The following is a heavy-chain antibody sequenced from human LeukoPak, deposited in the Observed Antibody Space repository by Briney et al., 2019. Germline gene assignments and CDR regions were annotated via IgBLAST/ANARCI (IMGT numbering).Heavy chain of an antibody. CDR3: ARAGGYSSSWYYYYMDV. D-gene: IGHD6-13*01. V-gene: IGHV3-7*01. Sequence: GGSLRLSCAASGFTFSSYWMSWVRQAPGKGLEWVANIKQDGSGKYYVDSVKGRFTISRDNAKNSLYLQMNSLRAEDTAVYYCARAGGYSSSWYYYYMDVWGKGTTVTVSS. CDR2: IKQDGSGK. CDR1: GFTFSSYW. J-gene: IGHJ6*03.